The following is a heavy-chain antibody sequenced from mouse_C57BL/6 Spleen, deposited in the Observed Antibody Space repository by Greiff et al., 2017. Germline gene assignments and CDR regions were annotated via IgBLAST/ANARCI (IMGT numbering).Heavy chain of an antibody. D-gene: IGHD1-1*01. CDR2: INPNNGGT. V-gene: IGHV1-26*01. CDR3: ARSIRVSSYEDYYAMDY. CDR1: GYTFTDYY. Sequence: EVQLQQSGPELVKPGASVKISCKASGYTFTDYYMNWVKQSHGKSLEWIGDINPNNGGTSYNQKFKGKATLTVDKSSSTAYMELRSLTSEDSAVYYCARSIRVSSYEDYYAMDYWGQGTSVTVSS. J-gene: IGHJ4*01.